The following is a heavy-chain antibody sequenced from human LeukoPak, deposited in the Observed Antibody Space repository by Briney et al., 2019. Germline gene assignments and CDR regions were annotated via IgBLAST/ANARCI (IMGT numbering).Heavy chain of an antibody. D-gene: IGHD3-22*01. CDR2: ISSSSAMI. J-gene: IGHJ5*02. V-gene: IGHV3-48*02. Sequence: PGGSLRLSCAASGFTFSSYSMNWVRLAPGKGLEWVSYISSSSAMIYYADSVKGRFTISRDNAKNSLYLQMSSLRDEDTAVYYCARKNDYDSSGYHNWLDPWGQGTLVTVSS. CDR3: ARKNDYDSSGYHNWLDP. CDR1: GFTFSSYS.